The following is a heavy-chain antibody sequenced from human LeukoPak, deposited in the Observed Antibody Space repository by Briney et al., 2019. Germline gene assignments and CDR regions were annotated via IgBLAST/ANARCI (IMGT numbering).Heavy chain of an antibody. J-gene: IGHJ5*02. CDR3: ARHSGPAHLLRYFARPRWFDP. CDR1: GGSISSYY. V-gene: IGHV4-4*07. D-gene: IGHD3-9*01. CDR2: IYTSGST. Sequence: PSETLSLTCTVSGGSISSYYWSWIRQPAGKGLEWIGRIYTSGSTNYNPSLKSLVTISVDTSKNQFSLKLSSVTAADTAVYYCARHSGPAHLLRYFARPRWFDPWGQGALVTVSS.